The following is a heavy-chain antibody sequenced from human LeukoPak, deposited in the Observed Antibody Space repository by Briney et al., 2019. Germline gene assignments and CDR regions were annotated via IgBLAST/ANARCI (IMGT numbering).Heavy chain of an antibody. CDR1: GFTFSSYA. CDR2: ISGSDGRT. CDR3: AKRGVVIRVILVGFHKEAYYFDS. Sequence: PGGSLRLSCAASGFTFSSYAMTWVRQAPDKGLEWVSAISGSDGRTYYADSVKGRFTISRDNPKNTLYLQMNSLRAEDAAVYFCAKRGVVIRVILVGFHKEAYYFDSWGQGALVTVSS. J-gene: IGHJ4*02. V-gene: IGHV3-23*01. D-gene: IGHD3-22*01.